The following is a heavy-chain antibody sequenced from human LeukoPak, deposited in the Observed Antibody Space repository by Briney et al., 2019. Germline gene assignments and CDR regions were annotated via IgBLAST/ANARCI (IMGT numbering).Heavy chain of an antibody. Sequence: ASVKVSCKASGGTFSSHAISWVRQAPGQGLEWMGGIIPIFGTANYAQKFQGRVTITADESTSTAYMELSSLRSEDTAVYYCARDDGSGVVDYWGQGTLVTVSS. J-gene: IGHJ4*02. CDR3: ARDDGSGVVDY. V-gene: IGHV1-69*13. CDR2: IIPIFGTA. CDR1: GGTFSSHA.